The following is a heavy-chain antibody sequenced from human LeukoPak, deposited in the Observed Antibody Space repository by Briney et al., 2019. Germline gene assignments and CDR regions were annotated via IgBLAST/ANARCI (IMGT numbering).Heavy chain of an antibody. D-gene: IGHD6-13*01. CDR3: AKHKGAGSRYSYSMDV. V-gene: IGHV3-23*01. Sequence: GGSLRLSCAASGFTFVTFAMGWVRQAPGKGLEWVSTISGSGGGTYYADSVKGRFTISRDNSKNTLYLQMNNLRAEDTAVYYCAKHKGAGSRYSYSMDVWGKGATVTVSS. CDR2: ISGSGGGT. CDR1: GFTFVTFA. J-gene: IGHJ6*03.